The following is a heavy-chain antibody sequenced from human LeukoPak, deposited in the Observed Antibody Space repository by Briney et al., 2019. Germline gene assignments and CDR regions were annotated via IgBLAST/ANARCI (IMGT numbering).Heavy chain of an antibody. CDR2: MNPNSGNT. J-gene: IGHJ4*02. CDR3: ARGLSGYYYDSSGYWYYFDY. Sequence: ASVKVSCKASGYTFTNYDINWVRQATGQGLEWMGWMNPNSGNTGYAQKFQGRVTMTRNTSISTAYMEPSSLRSEDTAVYYCARGLSGYYYDSSGYWYYFDYWGQGTLVTVSS. V-gene: IGHV1-8*01. D-gene: IGHD3-22*01. CDR1: GYTFTNYD.